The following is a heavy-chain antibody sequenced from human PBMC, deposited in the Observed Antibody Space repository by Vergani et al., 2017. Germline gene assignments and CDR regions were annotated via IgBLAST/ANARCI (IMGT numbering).Heavy chain of an antibody. V-gene: IGHV3-49*03. Sequence: EVQLVESGGDLVQPGRSLRLSCTASGFTFGYYAMDWFRQAPGQGLEWVGGIRSKAYGQATIYAASVKGRFTISRDESKSIAYLQMNNLQTEDTAMYYCVRDQVTMLRGSDALDIGGQGTMVTVSS. CDR3: VRDQVTMLRGSDALDI. CDR1: GFTFGYYA. J-gene: IGHJ3*02. CDR2: IRSKAYGQAT. D-gene: IGHD3-10*01.